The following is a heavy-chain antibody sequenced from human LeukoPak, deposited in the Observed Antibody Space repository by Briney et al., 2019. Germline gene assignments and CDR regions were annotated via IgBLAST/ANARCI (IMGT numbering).Heavy chain of an antibody. CDR3: AKDLKVRGSYYYMDV. J-gene: IGHJ6*03. CDR1: GFTFDDYA. D-gene: IGHD3-10*01. Sequence: GGSLRLSCAASGFTFDDYAMHWVRQAPGKGLEWVSGISWNSGSIGYADSVKGRFTSSRDNAKNSLYLQMNSLRAEDTAVYYCAKDLKVRGSYYYMDVWGKGTTVTISS. CDR2: ISWNSGSI. V-gene: IGHV3-9*01.